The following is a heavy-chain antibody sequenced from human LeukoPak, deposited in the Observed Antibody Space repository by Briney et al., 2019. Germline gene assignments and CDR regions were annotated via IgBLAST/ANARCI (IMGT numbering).Heavy chain of an antibody. D-gene: IGHD4-23*01. CDR3: ARRAATVVTFFDY. V-gene: IGHV4-59*08. J-gene: IGHJ4*02. Sequence: SETLSLTCTISGGSISSYYWSWIRQPPGKGLEWIGYIYYSGSTNYNPSLKSRVTISVDTSKNQFSLKLSSVTAADTAVYYCARRAATVVTFFDYWGQGTLVTVSS. CDR1: GGSISSYY. CDR2: IYYSGST.